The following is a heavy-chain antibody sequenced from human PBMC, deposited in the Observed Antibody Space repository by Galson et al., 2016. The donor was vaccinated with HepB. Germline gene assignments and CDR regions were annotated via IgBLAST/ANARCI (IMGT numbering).Heavy chain of an antibody. J-gene: IGHJ6*03. CDR1: GLSFSTYW. V-gene: IGHV3-74*01. Sequence: SLRLSCAVSGLSFSTYWMHWVRQAPGQGLVWVSRIKSDGSSAAYADSVMGRFIISRDNSKSTLYLQRNSLRAEDTAVYYCARELGITYGYYMDVWGKGTTVTVSS. CDR3: ARELGITYGYYMDV. CDR2: IKSDGSSA. D-gene: IGHD3-10*01.